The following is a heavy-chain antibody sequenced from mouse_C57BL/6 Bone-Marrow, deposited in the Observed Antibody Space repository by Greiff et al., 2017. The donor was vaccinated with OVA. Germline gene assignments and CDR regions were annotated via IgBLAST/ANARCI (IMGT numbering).Heavy chain of an antibody. CDR1: GYTFTSYW. Sequence: VKLQQPGAELVKPGASVKVSCKASGYTFTSYWMHWVKQRPGQGLEWIGRIHPSDSDTNYNQKFKGKATLTVDESSSTAYMQLSSLTSEDSAVYYCARHSNYVDAMDYWGQGTSVTVSS. V-gene: IGHV1-74*01. J-gene: IGHJ4*01. CDR3: ARHSNYVDAMDY. D-gene: IGHD2-5*01. CDR2: IHPSDSDT.